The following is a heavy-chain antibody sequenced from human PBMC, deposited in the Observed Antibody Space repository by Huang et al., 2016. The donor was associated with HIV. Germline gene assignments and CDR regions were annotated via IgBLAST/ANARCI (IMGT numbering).Heavy chain of an antibody. CDR2: FDPEDGET. V-gene: IGHV1-24*01. CDR3: ATVYRRFRNHDSGDYYFDY. Sequence: QVQLVQSGAEVKKPGASVKVSCKVSGYSLTGLSIHWVRQAPGKWLEWMGGFDPEDGETIYAKKVQGRVTMTEDTSTDTAYMELSSLRSEDTAVYYCATVYRRFRNHDSGDYYFDYWDQGTLVTVSS. D-gene: IGHD3-22*01. CDR1: GYSLTGLS. J-gene: IGHJ4*02.